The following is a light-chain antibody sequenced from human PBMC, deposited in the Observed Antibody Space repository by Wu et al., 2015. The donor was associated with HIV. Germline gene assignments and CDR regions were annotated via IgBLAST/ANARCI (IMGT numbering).Light chain of an antibody. J-gene: IGKJ1*01. V-gene: IGKV3-11*01. CDR2: DAS. CDR1: QRVSSY. Sequence: EIVLTQSPATLSLSPGERAALSCRATQRVSSYLAWYLQKPGQAPRLLIYDASNRATGIPARFSGSGYGTDFTLTISSLEPEDFAVYYCQQRSDLWTFGQGTRVEIK. CDR3: QQRSDLWT.